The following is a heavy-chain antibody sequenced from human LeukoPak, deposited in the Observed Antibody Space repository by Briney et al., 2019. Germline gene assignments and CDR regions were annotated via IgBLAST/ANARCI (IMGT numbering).Heavy chain of an antibody. J-gene: IGHJ6*02. CDR1: GFTFSSYW. CDR2: INSDGSAT. CDR3: TRDHGLDV. Sequence: GGSLRLSCAASGFTFSSYWMSWVRQAPGKGLMWVSQINSDGSATSCADPVKGRCTISRDNAKNMLCLEMNSLRVEDTAVYFCTRDHGLDVWGQGTTVTVSS. V-gene: IGHV3-74*01.